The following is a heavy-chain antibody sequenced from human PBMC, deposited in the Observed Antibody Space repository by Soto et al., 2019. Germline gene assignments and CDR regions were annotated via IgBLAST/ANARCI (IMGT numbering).Heavy chain of an antibody. V-gene: IGHV1-2*04. D-gene: IGHD5-12*01. CDR1: GDSFNDYY. CDR2: INPNGGVT. CDR3: ARESGGATATLDYYYFYMDV. J-gene: IGHJ6*03. Sequence: VASVKVSCKSSGDSFNDYYIHWVRQAPGQGLEWMGWINPNGGVTKYAQKFQGWVTMTRDTSIRTVYMELSRLRSDDTAVYYCARESGGATATLDYYYFYMDVWGKRTKVTVSS.